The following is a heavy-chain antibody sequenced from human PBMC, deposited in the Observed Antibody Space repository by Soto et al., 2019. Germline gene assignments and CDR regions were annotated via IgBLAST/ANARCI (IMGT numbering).Heavy chain of an antibody. Sequence: ASVKVSCKASGYTFTSYGIHWVRQAPGQRLEWMGWINAANGDTKYSPKFQGRVTITRDTPASTAYMELSSLRSEDTAVYYCVRRHVSATGIDWFEPWGEGTLVTVSS. CDR2: INAANGDT. CDR3: VRRHVSATGIDWFEP. CDR1: GYTFTSYG. J-gene: IGHJ5*02. D-gene: IGHD6-13*01. V-gene: IGHV1-3*01.